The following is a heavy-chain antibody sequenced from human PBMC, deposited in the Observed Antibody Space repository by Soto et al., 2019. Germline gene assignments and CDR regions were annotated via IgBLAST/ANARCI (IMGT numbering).Heavy chain of an antibody. J-gene: IGHJ4*02. V-gene: IGHV4-61*01. D-gene: IGHD3-22*01. CDR2: IYYSGST. CDR3: ARNPPRYYDSSGYYFDG. CDR1: GCTVGNGIDC. Sequence: SQTLSLTCTVSGCTVGNGIDCLRWIRPPPGKGLEWIGYIYYSGSTNYNPSLKSRVTISVDTSKNQFSLKLSSVTAADTAVYYCARNPPRYYDSSGYYFDGWGQGTLVTVSS.